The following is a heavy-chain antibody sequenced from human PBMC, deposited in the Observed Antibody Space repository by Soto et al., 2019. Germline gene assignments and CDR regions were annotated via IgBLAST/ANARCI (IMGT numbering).Heavy chain of an antibody. J-gene: IGHJ4*02. D-gene: IGHD2-15*01. CDR3: ARDAPGVAPF. CDR1: GGSIIDGQTY. V-gene: IGHV4-31*03. CDR2: INYRGTT. Sequence: QVQLQESGPGLVKPSQTLSLTCTVSGGSIIDGQTYWNWIRQHPERGLEWMGYINYRGTTNYSPALKSRLLISVDTSKNQFSLTLTYVTAADTAVYYCARDAPGVAPFWGQGTLVTVSS.